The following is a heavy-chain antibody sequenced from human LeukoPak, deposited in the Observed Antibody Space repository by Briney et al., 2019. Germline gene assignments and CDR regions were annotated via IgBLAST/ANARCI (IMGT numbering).Heavy chain of an antibody. J-gene: IGHJ4*02. CDR2: ICGTNGYT. CDR3: ARYFNSNGYSTLRGDY. D-gene: IGHD3-22*01. V-gene: IGHV3-23*01. CDR1: GFTFSSYA. Sequence: PGGSLRLSCAASGFTFSSYAMSWVRQPPGKGLEWVSSICGTNGYTHYADPVKGRFTVPRAHPKNSLFLQMNRLRPHDPPVYYLARYFNSNGYSTLRGDYWGQGTLVTVSS.